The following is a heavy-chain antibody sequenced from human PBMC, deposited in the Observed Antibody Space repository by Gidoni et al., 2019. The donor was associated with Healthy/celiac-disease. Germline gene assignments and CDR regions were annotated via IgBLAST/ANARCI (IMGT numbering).Heavy chain of an antibody. J-gene: IGHJ3*02. CDR2: ISSNGGST. CDR3: VKSPGAAAGGDAFDI. V-gene: IGHV3-64D*06. Sequence: EVQLVESGGGLVQPGGSLRLSCSASGFTFSSYAMHWVRQAPGKGLEYVSAISSNGGSTYYADSVKGRFTISRDNSKNTLYLQMSSLRAEDTAVYYCVKSPGAAAGGDAFDIWGQGTMVTVSS. CDR1: GFTFSSYA. D-gene: IGHD6-13*01.